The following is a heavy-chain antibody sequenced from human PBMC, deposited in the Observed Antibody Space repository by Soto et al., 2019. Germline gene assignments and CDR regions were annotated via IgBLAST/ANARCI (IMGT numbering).Heavy chain of an antibody. D-gene: IGHD2-8*01. CDR2: MNPNSGNT. Sequence: ASVKVSCKASGYSFTSYDISWVRQASGQGLEWMGWMNPNSGNTGYVQKFQGRVTLTRDTSITTAYMELRSLRSEDTAMYYCARARNCSNGICYMSFHHWGQGTVVTVSS. CDR3: ARARNCSNGICYMSFHH. V-gene: IGHV1-8*01. CDR1: GYSFTSYD. J-gene: IGHJ1*01.